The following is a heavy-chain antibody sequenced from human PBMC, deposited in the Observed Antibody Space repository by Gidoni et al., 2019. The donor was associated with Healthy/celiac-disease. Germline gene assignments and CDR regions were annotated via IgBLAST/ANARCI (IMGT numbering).Heavy chain of an antibody. D-gene: IGHD3-3*01. CDR3: ANERITTLSPFDP. CDR1: GFTFSSYG. Sequence: QVQLVESGGGVVQPGRSLRLSCAASGFTFSSYGMHWVRQAPGKGLEWVAVISYDGSNKYYADSVKGRFTISRDNSKNTLYLQMNSLRAEDTAVYYCANERITTLSPFDPWGQGTLVTVSS. V-gene: IGHV3-30*18. CDR2: ISYDGSNK. J-gene: IGHJ5*02.